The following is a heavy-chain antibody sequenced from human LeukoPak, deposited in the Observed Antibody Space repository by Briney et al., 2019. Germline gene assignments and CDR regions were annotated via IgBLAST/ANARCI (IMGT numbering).Heavy chain of an antibody. Sequence: PGGSLRLSCATSGFTFSSYSMNWVRQAPGKGLEWVSYIASSSSTIYYADSVKGRFTISRDNAKNSLYLQMNSLRAEDTAVYYCAKGPYNAYALGYWGQGTLVTVSS. D-gene: IGHD5-12*01. J-gene: IGHJ4*02. CDR3: AKGPYNAYALGY. CDR2: IASSSSTI. V-gene: IGHV3-48*01. CDR1: GFTFSSYS.